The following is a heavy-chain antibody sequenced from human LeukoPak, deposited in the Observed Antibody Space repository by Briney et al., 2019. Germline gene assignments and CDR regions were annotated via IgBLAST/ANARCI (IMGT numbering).Heavy chain of an antibody. J-gene: IGHJ4*02. CDR2: IYSGGAT. CDR1: GFSVSSNY. Sequence: SGGSLRLSCAASGFSVSSNYMSWVRQAPGKGLGWVSIIYSGGATYYTDSVKGRFTISRDSSKNTLYLQMNSLRGEDTAVYFCARETGTARLDYWGQGTLVTVSS. V-gene: IGHV3-66*02. CDR3: ARETGTARLDY. D-gene: IGHD1-1*01.